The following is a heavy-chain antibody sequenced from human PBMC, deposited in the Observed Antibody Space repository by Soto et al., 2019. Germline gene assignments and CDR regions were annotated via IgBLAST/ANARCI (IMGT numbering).Heavy chain of an antibody. J-gene: IGHJ6*03. CDR3: AKDTSSSPYYMDV. CDR1: GFTFSNFA. Sequence: EVQVLESGGGSVQPGGSLRLSCAASGFTFSNFAMSWVRHAPGKGLEWVSEITGSTGTTYYEDSVKGRFIISRDNSKNTLHLQMNSLRAEDTAVYYCAKDTSSSPYYMDVWGKGTTVIVSS. D-gene: IGHD2-2*01. V-gene: IGHV3-23*01. CDR2: ITGSTGTT.